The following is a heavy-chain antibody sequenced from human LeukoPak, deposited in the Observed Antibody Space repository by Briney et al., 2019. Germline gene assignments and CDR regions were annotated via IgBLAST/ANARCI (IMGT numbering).Heavy chain of an antibody. CDR1: GGSFSGYY. CDR2: INHSGST. Sequence: PSETLSLTRAVYGGSFSGYYWSWIRQPPGKGLEWIGEINHSGSTNYNPSLKSRVTISVDTSKNQFSLKLSSVTAADTAVYYCARGGRGADYWGQGTLVTVSS. CDR3: ARGGRGADY. V-gene: IGHV4-34*01. J-gene: IGHJ4*02. D-gene: IGHD1-26*01.